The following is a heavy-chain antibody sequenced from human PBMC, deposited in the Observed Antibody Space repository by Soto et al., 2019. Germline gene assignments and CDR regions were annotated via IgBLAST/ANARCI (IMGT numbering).Heavy chain of an antibody. CDR2: IYYSGST. J-gene: IGHJ4*02. V-gene: IGHV4-59*12. D-gene: IGHD2-15*01. CDR1: GGSISSYY. Sequence: SETLSLTCTVSGGSISSYYWSWIRQPPGKGLEWIGDIYYSGSTNYNPSLKSRVTISVDKSKNQFSLKLTSVTAADTAVYYCAKFYCSGGSCDGDYWGQGTLVTVSS. CDR3: AKFYCSGGSCDGDY.